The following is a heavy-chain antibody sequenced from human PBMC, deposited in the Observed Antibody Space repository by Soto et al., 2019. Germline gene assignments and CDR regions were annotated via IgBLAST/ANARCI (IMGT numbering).Heavy chain of an antibody. J-gene: IGHJ6*02. Sequence: QLVESGGGLVRPGGSLRLSCSASGFSISSAWRNWVRQAPGKGLEWVGRIKTKIEGETTHYAAPVNGRFTVSRDDSKNMLYLQMNSPKADDTALYYCTTGSVEGVWGQGTTVTVSS. CDR2: IKTKIEGETT. V-gene: IGHV3-15*07. D-gene: IGHD2-15*01. CDR3: TTGSVEGV. CDR1: GFSISSAW.